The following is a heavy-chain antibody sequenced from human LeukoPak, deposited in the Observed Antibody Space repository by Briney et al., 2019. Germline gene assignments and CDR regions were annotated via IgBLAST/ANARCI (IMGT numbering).Heavy chain of an antibody. CDR3: ARFGSGSWTQAAYGMDV. CDR1: GGSISSYY. V-gene: IGHV4-59*08. D-gene: IGHD3-10*01. Sequence: SETLSLTCTVSGGSISSYYWSWIRQPPGRGLEWLGYLYYSGSTNYNPSLKSRVTISVDTSKNQFSLKLSSVTAADTAVYYCARFGSGSWTQAAYGMDVWGQGTTVTVSS. CDR2: LYYSGST. J-gene: IGHJ6*02.